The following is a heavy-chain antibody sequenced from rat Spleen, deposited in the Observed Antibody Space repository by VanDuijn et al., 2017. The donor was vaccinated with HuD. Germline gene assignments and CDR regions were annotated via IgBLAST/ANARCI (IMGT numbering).Heavy chain of an antibody. CDR1: GFSLSSYG. Sequence: QVQLKESGPGLVQPSQTLSLTCTVSGFSLSSYGVIWVRQPPGKGREWMGVIWGVGSTDYNSAIKSRLSISRDTSKSQVFLKMNSLQTEDTAIYFCARSDYYSGSFPYWGQGVMVTVSS. CDR3: ARSDYYSGSFPY. J-gene: IGHJ2*01. CDR2: IWGVGST. D-gene: IGHD1-1*01. V-gene: IGHV2-13*01.